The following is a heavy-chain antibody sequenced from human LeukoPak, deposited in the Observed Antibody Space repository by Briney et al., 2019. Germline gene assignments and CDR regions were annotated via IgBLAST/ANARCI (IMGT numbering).Heavy chain of an antibody. D-gene: IGHD3-10*02. CDR2: ISSSGSTI. J-gene: IGHJ6*04. V-gene: IGHV3-48*03. CDR1: GFTFSSYL. CDR3: AELGITMIGGV. Sequence: GGSLRLSCAASGFTFSSYLMSWVRQAPGKGLEWVSYISSSGSTIYYADSVKGRFTISRDNAKNSLYLQMNSLRAEDTAVHYCAELGITMIGGVWGKGTTVTISS.